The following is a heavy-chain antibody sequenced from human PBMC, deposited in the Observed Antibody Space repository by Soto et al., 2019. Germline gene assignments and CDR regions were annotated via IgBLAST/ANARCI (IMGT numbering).Heavy chain of an antibody. V-gene: IGHV3-48*01. CDR2: ISSSSSTI. D-gene: IGHD3-10*01. Sequence: GGSLRLSCAASGSTFSSYSMNWVRQAPGKGLEWVSYISSSSSTIYYADSVKGRFTISRDNAKNSLYLQMNSLRAEDTAVYYCARPSAGSGSYYYYYYYMDVWGKGTTVTVSS. J-gene: IGHJ6*03. CDR3: ARPSAGSGSYYYYYYYMDV. CDR1: GSTFSSYS.